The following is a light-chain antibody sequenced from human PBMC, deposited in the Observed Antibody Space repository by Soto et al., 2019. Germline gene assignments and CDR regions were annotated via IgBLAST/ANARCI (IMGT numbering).Light chain of an antibody. CDR2: AAS. CDR3: QQTYDTPRT. J-gene: IGKJ1*01. CDR1: QSISNY. V-gene: IGKV1-39*01. Sequence: DIQMTQSPSSLSASVGDGVTITCRASQSISNYLNWYQQKPGKAPNLLIYAASSLQGGVPSRFSGSGSGTDFTLTISSLQPEDFATYYCQQTYDTPRTLGQGTKVEIK.